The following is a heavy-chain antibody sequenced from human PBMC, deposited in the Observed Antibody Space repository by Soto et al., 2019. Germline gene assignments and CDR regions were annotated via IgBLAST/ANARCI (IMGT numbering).Heavy chain of an antibody. D-gene: IGHD2-15*01. J-gene: IGHJ6*03. Sequence: EVQLVESGGGLVQPGGSLRLSCAASGFTFRSYDMLWVRQTTGKGLEWVSAIGSAGDTYYPDSVEGRFTISRENAKNSLYLQMNSLRAGDTAVYYCARAVSCSGRTCPHYYMDVWGKGTTVTVSS. CDR3: ARAVSCSGRTCPHYYMDV. V-gene: IGHV3-13*01. CDR2: IGSAGDT. CDR1: GFTFRSYD.